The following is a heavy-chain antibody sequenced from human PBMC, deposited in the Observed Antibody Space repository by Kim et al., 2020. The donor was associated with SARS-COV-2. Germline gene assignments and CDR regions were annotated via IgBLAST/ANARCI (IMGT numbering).Heavy chain of an antibody. CDR2: IIPILGIA. J-gene: IGHJ4*02. Sequence: SVKVSCKASGGTFSSYTISWVRQAPGQGLEWMGRIIPILGIANYAQKFQGRVTITADKSTSTAYMELSSLRSEDTAVYYCARDAGIAAAATDYWGQGTLVTVSS. CDR3: ARDAGIAAAATDY. D-gene: IGHD6-13*01. CDR1: GGTFSSYT. V-gene: IGHV1-69*04.